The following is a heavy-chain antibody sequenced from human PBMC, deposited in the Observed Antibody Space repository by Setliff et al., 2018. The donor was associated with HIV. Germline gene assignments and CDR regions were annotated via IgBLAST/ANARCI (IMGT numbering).Heavy chain of an antibody. J-gene: IGHJ6*03. CDR2: IYYSGAT. D-gene: IGHD3-10*01. Sequence: SETLSLTCTVSGGSIKNVNYYWGWVRLSPGKGLEWIGSIYYSGATYYNPSLKSRVIISVDTSKNLFPLNLSSVRASDTAVYYCARGPVNWFYLDVWGKGTTVTVSS. CDR3: ARGPVNWFYLDV. CDR1: GGSIKNVNYY. V-gene: IGHV4-39*01.